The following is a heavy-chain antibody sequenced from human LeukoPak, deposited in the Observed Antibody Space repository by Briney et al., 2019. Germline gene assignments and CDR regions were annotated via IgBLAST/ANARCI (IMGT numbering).Heavy chain of an antibody. J-gene: IGHJ3*01. Sequence: PGGSLRLSCAASGFTVSSNYMSWVRQAPGKGLEWVSVIYSGGSTYYADSVKGRFTLSRDSSKNTLFLQMNSLRAEDTAVYYCAREPQGVSIGYDAFDVWGQGTLVTVFS. CDR2: IYSGGST. CDR3: AREPQGVSIGYDAFDV. D-gene: IGHD3-22*01. CDR1: GFTVSSNY. V-gene: IGHV3-66*01.